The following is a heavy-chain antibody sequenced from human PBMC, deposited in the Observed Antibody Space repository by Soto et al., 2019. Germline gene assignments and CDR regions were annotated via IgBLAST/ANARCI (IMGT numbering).Heavy chain of an antibody. D-gene: IGHD3-22*01. CDR3: ARVYGGYHGLGGY. CDR1: GFTFSSYS. V-gene: IGHV3-21*01. CDR2: ISSSSSYI. J-gene: IGHJ4*02. Sequence: EVQLVESGGGLVKPGGSLRLSCAASGFTFSSYSMNWVRQAPGKGLEWVSSISSSSSYIYYADSVKGRFTISRDNAKNSLYLQMNSRRAEDTAVYYCARVYGGYHGLGGYWGQGTLVTVSS.